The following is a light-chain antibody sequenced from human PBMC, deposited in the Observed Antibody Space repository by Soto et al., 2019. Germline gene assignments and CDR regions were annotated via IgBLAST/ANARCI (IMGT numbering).Light chain of an antibody. CDR1: SNDVGGFNY. CDR3: SSYTSYTSYV. Sequence: QSALTQPASVSGSPGQSITISCTGTSNDVGGFNYVSWFQQHPGKAPKLIIPEVSYRPSGVSHRFSGSKSGNTASLTISGLQAEDEADYYCSSYTSYTSYVFGTGTKVTVL. J-gene: IGLJ1*01. V-gene: IGLV2-14*01. CDR2: EVS.